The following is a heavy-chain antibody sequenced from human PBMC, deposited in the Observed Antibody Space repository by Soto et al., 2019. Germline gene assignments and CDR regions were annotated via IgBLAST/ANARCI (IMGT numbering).Heavy chain of an antibody. V-gene: IGHV1-69*06. D-gene: IGHD6-13*01. Sequence: QVQLVQSGAEVKKPGSLVKVSCKASGGSFSSNAISWVRQTPGQGLEWMGGIIPIFGTANYAQNFQGRVTITADKSTGTAYMELSSLRSEDTAVYYCARDVGHSSSWMMDHWGQGTLVTVSS. J-gene: IGHJ4*02. CDR3: ARDVGHSSSWMMDH. CDR2: IIPIFGTA. CDR1: GGSFSSNA.